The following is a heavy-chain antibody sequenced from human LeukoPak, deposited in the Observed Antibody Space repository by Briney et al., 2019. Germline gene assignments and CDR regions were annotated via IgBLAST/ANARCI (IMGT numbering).Heavy chain of an antibody. Sequence: GGSLRLSCAASGFTFDDYAMHWVRQAPGKGLEWVSGISWNSGSIVYADSVKGRFTTSRDNDKHSLYLQMNSLRAEDMALYYCAKGLSSGWSETLDYWGQGTLVTVSS. CDR3: AKGLSSGWSETLDY. CDR2: ISWNSGSI. D-gene: IGHD6-19*01. J-gene: IGHJ4*02. V-gene: IGHV3-9*03. CDR1: GFTFDDYA.